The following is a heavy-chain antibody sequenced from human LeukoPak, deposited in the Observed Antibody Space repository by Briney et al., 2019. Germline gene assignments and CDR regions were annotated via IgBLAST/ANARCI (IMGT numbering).Heavy chain of an antibody. CDR2: IWYDGSNK. D-gene: IGHD3-10*01. CDR1: GFTFSSYG. J-gene: IGHJ4*02. CDR3: ARDYYGSGSSYFDY. V-gene: IGHV3-33*01. Sequence: GGSLRPSCAASGFTFSSYGMHWVRQAPGKGLEWVAVIWYDGSNKYYADSVKGRFTISRDNSKNTLYLQMNSLRAEDTVVYYCARDYYGSGSSYFDYWGQGTLVTVSS.